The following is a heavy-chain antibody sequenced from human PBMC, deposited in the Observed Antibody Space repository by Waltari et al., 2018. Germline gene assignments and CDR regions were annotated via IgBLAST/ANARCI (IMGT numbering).Heavy chain of an antibody. J-gene: IGHJ4*02. CDR3: ARHYRGRSSSSWSFFDY. V-gene: IGHV4-38-2*01. D-gene: IGHD6-13*01. CDR1: GYSISSGYY. CDR2: IYHSGST. Sequence: QVQLQESGPGLVKPSETLSLTCAVSGYSISSGYYWGWIRQPPGKGLEWIGSIYHSGSTYYNPSLKSRVTISVDTSKNQFSLKLSSVTAADTAVYYCARHYRGRSSSSWSFFDYWGQGTLVTVSS.